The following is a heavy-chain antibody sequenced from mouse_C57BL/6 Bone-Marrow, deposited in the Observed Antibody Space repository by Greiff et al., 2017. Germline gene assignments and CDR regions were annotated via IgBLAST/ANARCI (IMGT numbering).Heavy chain of an antibody. D-gene: IGHD4-1*02. J-gene: IGHJ2*01. Sequence: EVHLVESGGGLVKPGGSLKLSCAASGFTFSSYAMSWVRQTPEKRLEWVATISDGGSYTYYPDNVKGRFTISRDNAKNNLYLQMSHLKSEDTAMYYCARGPSTGTGYWGQGTTLTVSS. CDR2: ISDGGSYT. CDR3: ARGPSTGTGY. CDR1: GFTFSSYA. V-gene: IGHV5-4*01.